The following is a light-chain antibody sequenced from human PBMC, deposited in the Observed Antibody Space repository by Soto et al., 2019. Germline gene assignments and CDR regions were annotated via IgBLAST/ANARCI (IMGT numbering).Light chain of an antibody. CDR1: QSVARRY. CDR3: QHYGNSSWT. CDR2: HTT. J-gene: IGKJ1*01. V-gene: IGKV3-20*01. Sequence: EVVLTQSPATLSLSPGERATLSCRASQSVARRYLDWYQQRPGQAPRLLIYHTTSRATDIPHRFSGGGSGKDVTLTINRLEPDDFAVYYCQHYGNSSWTVGRGTKVEIK.